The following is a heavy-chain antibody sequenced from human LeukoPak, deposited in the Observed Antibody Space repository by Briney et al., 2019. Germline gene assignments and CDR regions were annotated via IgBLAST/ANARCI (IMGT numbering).Heavy chain of an antibody. D-gene: IGHD2-15*01. CDR3: ARGVVAAPTNFDY. CDR1: GRSISSYF. CDR2: IYYSGST. J-gene: IGHJ4*02. Sequence: SETLSLTCTVSGRSISSYFWSWIRQPPGRGRQWIGYIYYSGSTNHNPSLKSRVTISVDTYKNHFSLKLSSMTAADTAVYYCARGVVAAPTNFDYWGQGTLVTVSS. V-gene: IGHV4-59*01.